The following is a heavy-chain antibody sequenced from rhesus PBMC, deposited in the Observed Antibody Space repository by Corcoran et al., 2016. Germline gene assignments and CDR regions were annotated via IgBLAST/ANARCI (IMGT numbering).Heavy chain of an antibody. V-gene: IGHV4-169*01. Sequence: QLQLQESGPGLVKPSETLSVTCAVSGGSISSNYWSWIRQPPGKGLEWIGRIYGSGTSTNQTPSIKVRVPLAIGTSKNQRSLKRSAVASADTAVYYCARQGVVAMRGYYFDYWGQGVLVTVSS. J-gene: IGHJ4*01. CDR2: IYGSGTST. CDR3: ARQGVVAMRGYYFDY. CDR1: GGSISSNY. D-gene: IGHD2-21*01.